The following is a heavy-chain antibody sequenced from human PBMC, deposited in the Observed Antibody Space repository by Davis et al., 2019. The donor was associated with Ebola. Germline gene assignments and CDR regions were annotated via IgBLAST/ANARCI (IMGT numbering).Heavy chain of an antibody. V-gene: IGHV1-24*01. J-gene: IGHJ5*02. CDR3: ASRRYCSSTSCYLSWFDP. CDR1: GYTLTELS. D-gene: IGHD2-2*01. CDR2: FDPEDGET. Sequence: ASVKVSCKVSGYTLTELSMHWVRQAPGQGLEWMGGFDPEDGETIYAQKFQGRVTMTEDTSTDTAYMELSSLRSEDTAVYYCASRRYCSSTSCYLSWFDPWGQGTLVTVSS.